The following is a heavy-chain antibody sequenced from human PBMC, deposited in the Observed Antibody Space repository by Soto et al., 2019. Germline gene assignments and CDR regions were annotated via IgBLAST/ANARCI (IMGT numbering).Heavy chain of an antibody. J-gene: IGHJ5*02. D-gene: IGHD2-15*01. Sequence: GGSLRLSCAASGFTFDDYAMHWVRQAPGKGLEWVSGISWNSGSIGYADSVKGRFTISRDNAKNSLYLQMNSLRAEDTALYYCAKLDYCSGGSCTNWFDPWGQGTLVTVSS. V-gene: IGHV3-9*01. CDR3: AKLDYCSGGSCTNWFDP. CDR2: ISWNSGSI. CDR1: GFTFDDYA.